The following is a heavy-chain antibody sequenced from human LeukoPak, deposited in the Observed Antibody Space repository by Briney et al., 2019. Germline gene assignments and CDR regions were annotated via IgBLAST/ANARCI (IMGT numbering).Heavy chain of an antibody. V-gene: IGHV4-4*07. CDR1: SGSLSSYY. CDR3: ARVSVAGPRGYFDY. Sequence: PSETLSLTCTVSSGSLSSYYCRWLRQPAGKGLEWIGRIYTSGSTNYNPSLKSRVTMSVDTSKNQFSLKLSSVTAADTAVYYCARVSVAGPRGYFDYWGQGTLVTVSS. CDR2: IYTSGST. J-gene: IGHJ4*02. D-gene: IGHD6-19*01.